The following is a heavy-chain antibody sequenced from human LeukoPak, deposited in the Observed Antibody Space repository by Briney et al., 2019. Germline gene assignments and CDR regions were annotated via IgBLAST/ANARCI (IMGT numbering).Heavy chain of an antibody. V-gene: IGHV4-4*07. CDR1: GGSFSTHY. Sequence: SETLSLTCTVSGGSFSTHYYSWIRQPAGKGLEWIGLIYSSGTTNYNPSLKSRPTMSIDTSKNQFSLRLSSVTAADTAVYFCGRGGYSGYETLGRVDYWGQGTLVTVSS. D-gene: IGHD5-12*01. CDR3: GRGGYSGYETLGRVDY. CDR2: IYSSGTT. J-gene: IGHJ4*02.